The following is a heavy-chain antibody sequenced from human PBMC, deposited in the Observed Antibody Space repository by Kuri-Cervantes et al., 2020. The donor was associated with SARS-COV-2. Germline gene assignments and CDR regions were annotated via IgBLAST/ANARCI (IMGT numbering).Heavy chain of an antibody. J-gene: IGHJ6*03. CDR1: GGSISSYY. V-gene: IGHV4-59*05. CDR2: IYYSGST. Sequence: CTVSGGSISSYYWSWIRQPPGKGLEWIGSIYYSGSTYYNPSLKSRVTISVDTSKNQFSLKLSSVTAADTAVYYCARAARYCSSTSCYGLYYYYYYMDVWGKGTTVTVSS. D-gene: IGHD2-2*01. CDR3: ARAARYCSSTSCYGLYYYYYYMDV.